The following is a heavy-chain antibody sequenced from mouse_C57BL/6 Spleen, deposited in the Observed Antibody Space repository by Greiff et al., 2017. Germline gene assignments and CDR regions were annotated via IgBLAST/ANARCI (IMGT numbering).Heavy chain of an antibody. J-gene: IGHJ1*03. Sequence: VQLQQSGAELAWPGASVKLSCKASGYTFTSYGISWVKQRTGQGLEWIGEIYPRSGNTYYNEKFKGKATLTADKSSSTAYMELRSLTSEDSAVDFCARNITTVEGYFDGWGTGTTVTVSS. CDR1: GYTFTSYG. V-gene: IGHV1-81*01. D-gene: IGHD1-1*01. CDR3: ARNITTVEGYFDG. CDR2: IYPRSGNT.